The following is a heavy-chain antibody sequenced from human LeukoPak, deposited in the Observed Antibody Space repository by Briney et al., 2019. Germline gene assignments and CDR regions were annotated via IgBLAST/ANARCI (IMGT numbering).Heavy chain of an antibody. V-gene: IGHV1-18*01. Sequence: ASVKVSCTASGYTFTDHGMTWVRQARGQGFEWMGWMSVFNGYTKYAEGFQGRVTMTTDTSTRTAHMEMRGLRSDDTAVYYCARAVGSTDYYGVDVWGQGTTVTVS. J-gene: IGHJ6*02. D-gene: IGHD3-10*01. CDR1: GYTFTDHG. CDR2: MSVFNGYT. CDR3: ARAVGSTDYYGVDV.